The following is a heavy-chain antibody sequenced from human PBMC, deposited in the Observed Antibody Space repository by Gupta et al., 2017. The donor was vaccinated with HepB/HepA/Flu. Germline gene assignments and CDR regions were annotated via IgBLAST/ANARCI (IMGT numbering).Heavy chain of an antibody. CDR3: VRNWNHYFYYYYRDV. J-gene: IGHJ6*03. CDR2: IWNDGSNE. CDR1: GFSFSSNA. D-gene: IGHD1-1*01. V-gene: IGHV3-33*01. Sequence: QVQLVESGGGVVQPGRSLRLSCVASGFSFSSNAMHWVRQAPGKGLEWVAVIWNDGSNEDYADSVKGRFTISRDNSKNTLYLQMNSLRAEDTAVYYCVRNWNHYFYYYYRDVWGRGTTVTVSS.